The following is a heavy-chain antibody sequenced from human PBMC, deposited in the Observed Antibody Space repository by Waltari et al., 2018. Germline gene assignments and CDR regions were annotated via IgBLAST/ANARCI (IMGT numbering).Heavy chain of an antibody. V-gene: IGHV4-39*07. CDR1: GGSISSPSHY. Sequence: QLQLQESGPGLVKPSETLSLTCRVSGGSISSPSHYWAWIRQPPGKGLEWIGSIYYSGTTYYNLSLKSRVTLSVDTSKNQFSLKLSSVTAADTAMYFCARVARGGYYTGWFDTWGQGALVTVSS. CDR2: IYYSGTT. CDR3: ARVARGGYYTGWFDT. D-gene: IGHD3-3*01. J-gene: IGHJ5*02.